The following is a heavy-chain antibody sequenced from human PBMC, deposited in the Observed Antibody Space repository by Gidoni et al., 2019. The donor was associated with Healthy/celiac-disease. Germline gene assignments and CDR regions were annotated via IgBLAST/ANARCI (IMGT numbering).Heavy chain of an antibody. J-gene: IGHJ4*02. CDR1: GCSISSGDYY. D-gene: IGHD7-27*01. CDR3: ARSTGDPAFDY. CDR2: IYYSGST. V-gene: IGHV4-30-4*01. Sequence: QVQLQESGPGMVQPSQTPSLTCTVPGCSISSGDYYWSWIRQPPGKGLEWIGYIYYSGSTYYNPSLKSRVTISVDTSKNQFSLKLSSVTAADTAVYYCARSTGDPAFDYWGQGTLVTVSS.